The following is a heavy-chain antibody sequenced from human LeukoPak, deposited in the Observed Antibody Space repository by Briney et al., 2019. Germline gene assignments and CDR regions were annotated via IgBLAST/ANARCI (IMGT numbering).Heavy chain of an antibody. D-gene: IGHD1-1*01. CDR3: AKRGDANNYCNFDS. CDR2: ISYDGSNE. J-gene: IGHJ4*02. CDR1: GFTFSSYA. Sequence: SGGSLRLSCAASGFTFSSYAMHWVRQAPGKGLEWVAAISYDGSNEYSADSVKGRSPIPRDNSTSTMYLPMHSLSAEDTAVYYCAKRGDANNYCNFDSWGQGALVTVSS. V-gene: IGHV3-30*18.